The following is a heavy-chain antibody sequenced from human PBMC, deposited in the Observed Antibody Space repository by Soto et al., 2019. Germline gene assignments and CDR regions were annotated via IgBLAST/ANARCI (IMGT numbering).Heavy chain of an antibody. CDR3: ARVRVRFLEWLGSEG. V-gene: IGHV1-69*12. J-gene: IGHJ4*02. CDR2: IIPIFGTA. D-gene: IGHD3-3*01. CDR1: GGTFSSYA. Sequence: QVQLVQSGAEVKKPGSSVKVSCKASGGTFSSYAISWVRQAPGQGLEWMGGIIPIFGTANYAQKFQGRVTXSADESTSTAYLELSSLRSEDTAVYYCARVRVRFLEWLGSEGWGQGTLVTVSS.